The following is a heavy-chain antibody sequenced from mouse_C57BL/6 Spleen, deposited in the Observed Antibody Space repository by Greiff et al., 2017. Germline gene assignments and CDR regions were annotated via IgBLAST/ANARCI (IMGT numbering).Heavy chain of an antibody. Sequence: QVQLQQSGPELVKPGASVKISCKASGYAFSSSWMNWVKQRPGKGLEWIGRIYPGDGDTNYNGKFKGKATLTADKSSSTAYMQLSSLTSRDSAVYDCAEEGGNYVDFDYWGQGTTLTVSS. CDR2: IYPGDGDT. D-gene: IGHD2-1*01. CDR1: GYAFSSSW. V-gene: IGHV1-82*01. J-gene: IGHJ2*01. CDR3: AEEGGNYVDFDY.